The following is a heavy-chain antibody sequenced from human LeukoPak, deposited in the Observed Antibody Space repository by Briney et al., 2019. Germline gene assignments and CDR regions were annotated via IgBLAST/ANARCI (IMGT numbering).Heavy chain of an antibody. Sequence: GGSLRLSCAASRFSISSYEMNWVRQAPGKGLEWVSYISSSGSTILYADSVKGRFTISRDNAKNSLYLQMNSLRAEDTAVYYCAREGGADRLDPWGQGTLVTVSS. CDR3: AREGGADRLDP. CDR2: ISSSGSTI. D-gene: IGHD4/OR15-4a*01. CDR1: RFSISSYE. J-gene: IGHJ5*02. V-gene: IGHV3-48*03.